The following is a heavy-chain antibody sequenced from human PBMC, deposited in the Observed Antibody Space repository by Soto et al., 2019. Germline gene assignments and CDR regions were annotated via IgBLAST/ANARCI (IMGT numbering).Heavy chain of an antibody. V-gene: IGHV4-59*08. CDR1: GGSISSYY. CDR2: IYYSGST. CDR3: ARHRAGFNWGRYYYYGMDV. J-gene: IGHJ6*02. Sequence: PSETLSLTCTVSGGSISSYYWSWIRQPPGKGLEWIGYIYYSGSTNYNPSLKSRVTISVDTSKNQFSLKLSSVTAADTAVYYCARHRAGFNWGRYYYYGMDVWGQGTTVPVSS. D-gene: IGHD7-27*01.